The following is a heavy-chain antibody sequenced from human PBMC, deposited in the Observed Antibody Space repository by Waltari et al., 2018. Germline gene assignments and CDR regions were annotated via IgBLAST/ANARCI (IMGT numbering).Heavy chain of an antibody. J-gene: IGHJ4*02. CDR2: ICGSGGST. Sequence: EVQLLESGGGLVQPGGSLRLSCAASGFTFSSYAMSWVRQAPGKGLEWVSAICGSGGSTYYAETVKGQETISRDNGKNKLYLQMNSLRAEDTDVYYCEKYGTDSSGYCDYWGQGTLVTVSS. CDR3: EKYGTDSSGYCDY. D-gene: IGHD3-22*01. CDR1: GFTFSSYA. V-gene: IGHV3-23*01.